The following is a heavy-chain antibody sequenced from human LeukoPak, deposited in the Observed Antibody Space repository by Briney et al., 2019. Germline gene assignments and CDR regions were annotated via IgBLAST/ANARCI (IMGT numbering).Heavy chain of an antibody. J-gene: IGHJ4*02. CDR3: ARVKRVVTAIPRYYFDY. D-gene: IGHD2-21*02. V-gene: IGHV1-18*04. CDR2: ISAYNGNT. Sequence: ASVKVSCKASGYTFTSYGISWVRQAPGQGLEWMGWISAYNGNTNYAQKLQGRVTMTTDTSTSTAYMELRSLRSDDTAVYYCARVKRVVTAIPRYYFDYWDQGTLVTVSS. CDR1: GYTFTSYG.